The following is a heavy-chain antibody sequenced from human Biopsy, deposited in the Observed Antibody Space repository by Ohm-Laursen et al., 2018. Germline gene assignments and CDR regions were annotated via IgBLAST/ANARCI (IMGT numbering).Heavy chain of an antibody. CDR1: GGSIYNFF. Sequence: TLSLTWTVSGGSIYNFFWSWIRQPPGKGLEWIGYIYYSGSTNYNPSLKSRVTISVDRSENHFSLELSSVTAADTAVYYCARVGVGAPSIDYFDSWGQGALVTVSS. CDR2: IYYSGST. CDR3: ARVGVGAPSIDYFDS. V-gene: IGHV4-59*01. J-gene: IGHJ4*02. D-gene: IGHD1-26*01.